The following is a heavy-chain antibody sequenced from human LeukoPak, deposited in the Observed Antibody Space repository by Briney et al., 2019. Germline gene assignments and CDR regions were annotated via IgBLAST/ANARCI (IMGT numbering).Heavy chain of an antibody. J-gene: IGHJ4*02. Sequence: SETLSLTCTVSGGSISSSSYYWGWIRQPPGKGLEWIGSIYYSGSTYYNPSLKSRVTISVDTSKNQSSLKLSSVTAADTAVYYCARLGTMVRGVQYYFDYWGQGTLVTVSS. CDR3: ARLGTMVRGVQYYFDY. CDR1: GGSISSSSYY. D-gene: IGHD3-10*01. CDR2: IYYSGST. V-gene: IGHV4-39*01.